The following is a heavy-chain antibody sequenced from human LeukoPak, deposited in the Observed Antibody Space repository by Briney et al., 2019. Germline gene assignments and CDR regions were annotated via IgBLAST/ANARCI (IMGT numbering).Heavy chain of an antibody. CDR1: GGSISSGSYY. V-gene: IGHV4-39*01. D-gene: IGHD6-19*01. J-gene: IGHJ3*02. CDR3: ARPRPSSGRVNDAFDI. CDR2: IYYSGRT. Sequence: SETLSLTCTVSGGSISSGSYYWGWIRQPPGKGLEWIGSIYYSGRTYYNPSLESRVTISVDTSENQFSLKLSFVTATDTAVYYCARPRPSSGRVNDAFDIWGQGTMVTVSS.